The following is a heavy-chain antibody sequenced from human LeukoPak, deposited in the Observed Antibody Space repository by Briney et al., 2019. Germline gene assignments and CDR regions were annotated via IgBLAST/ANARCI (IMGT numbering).Heavy chain of an antibody. D-gene: IGHD1-26*01. CDR1: GYSISSGYY. CDR3: ARSILIYSPRGAFDI. J-gene: IGHJ3*02. V-gene: IGHV4-38-2*02. Sequence: SETLSLTCTVSGYSISSGYYWGWIRQPPGKGLEWIGSIYHSGSTYYNPSLKSRVTISVDTSKNQFSLKLSSVTAADTAVYYCARSILIYSPRGAFDIWGQGTMVTVSS. CDR2: IYHSGST.